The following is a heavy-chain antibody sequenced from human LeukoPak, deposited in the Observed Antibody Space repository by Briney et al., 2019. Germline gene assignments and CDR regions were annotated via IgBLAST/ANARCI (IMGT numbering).Heavy chain of an antibody. CDR3: ANGYYYGSGSYYKEAFDI. V-gene: IGHV3-30*18. CDR1: GFSFSSYG. D-gene: IGHD3-10*01. J-gene: IGHJ3*02. Sequence: GGSLRLSCAASGFSFSSYGIHWVRQAPGKGLEWVAVIGYDGSNKYYADSVKGRFTISRDNSKNTLYLQMNSLRAEDTAVYYCANGYYYGSGSYYKEAFDIWGQGTMVTVSS. CDR2: IGYDGSNK.